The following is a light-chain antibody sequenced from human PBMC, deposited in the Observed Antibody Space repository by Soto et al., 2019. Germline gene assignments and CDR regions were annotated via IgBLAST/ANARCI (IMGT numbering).Light chain of an antibody. CDR2: VNSDGSQ. CDR3: QTWGTVV. V-gene: IGLV4-69*01. Sequence: QLVLTQSPSASASLGASVKLTCTLSSGHSSYAIAWHQQQPEKGPRYLMKVNSDGSQSKGDGIPDRFSGSSSGAERYLTISSLQSEDEADYYCQTWGTVVFGGGTKLTVL. J-gene: IGLJ2*01. CDR1: SGHSSYA.